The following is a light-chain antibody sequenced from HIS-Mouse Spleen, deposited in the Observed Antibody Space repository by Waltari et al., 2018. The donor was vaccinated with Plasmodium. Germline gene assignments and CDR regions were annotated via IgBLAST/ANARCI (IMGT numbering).Light chain of an antibody. CDR3: QVWDSSSDHPV. V-gene: IGLV3-21*02. CDR1: NIGSKS. J-gene: IGLJ2*01. CDR2: DDS. Sequence: SYVLTQPPSVSVAPGQTARITCGGNNIGSKSVHWYQQKPGPAPVLVVYDDSDRPSGSPERFSGASAGNTATLTISRVEAGDEADYYCQVWDSSSDHPVFGGGTKLTVL.